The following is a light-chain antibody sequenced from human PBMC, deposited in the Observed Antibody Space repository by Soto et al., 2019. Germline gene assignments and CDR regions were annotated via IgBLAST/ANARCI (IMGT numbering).Light chain of an antibody. CDR1: SSNIGAGYE. CDR3: QSYDSSLSGYV. Sequence: QSVLTQPPSVSEAPGQRVTISCTGSSSNIGAGYEAHWYQQVPGTAPKLLIYENNNRPSGVPDRFSGSKSGTSASLAITGPPAEDEAEDYCQSYDSSLSGYVFGTGTKLTVL. CDR2: ENN. J-gene: IGLJ1*01. V-gene: IGLV1-40*01.